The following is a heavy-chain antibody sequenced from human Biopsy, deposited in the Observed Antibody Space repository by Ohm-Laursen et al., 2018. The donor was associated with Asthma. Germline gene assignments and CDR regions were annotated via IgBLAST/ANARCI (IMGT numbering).Heavy chain of an antibody. V-gene: IGHV4-59*01. D-gene: IGHD4-17*01. CDR3: ATDSGVLPLGD. J-gene: IGHJ4*02. CDR2: THHSGYT. Sequence: GTLSLTCTVSGASIRSYYWTWIRQPPGKGLEWLGDTHHSGYTNYNPSLSSRLTLSVDTSKNQFSLRLTSETAADTATYYCATDSGVLPLGDWGQGSLVTVSS. CDR1: GASIRSYY.